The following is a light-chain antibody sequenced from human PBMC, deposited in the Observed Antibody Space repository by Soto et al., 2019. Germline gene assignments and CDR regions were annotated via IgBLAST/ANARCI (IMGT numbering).Light chain of an antibody. V-gene: IGKV3-20*01. J-gene: IGKJ1*01. CDR2: GAS. CDR1: QSVSSNY. CDR3: QQYGSSPKT. Sequence: EIVLTQSPGTLSVSPGERATLSCRASQSVSSNYLAWYQRKPGQAPRLLIFGASSRATGVPDRFSGSGSGRDFTLTISRLEPEDLAVYYCQQYGSSPKTFGQGTKVDIK.